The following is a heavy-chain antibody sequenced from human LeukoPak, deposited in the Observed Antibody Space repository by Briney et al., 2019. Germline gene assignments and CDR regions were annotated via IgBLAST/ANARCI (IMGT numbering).Heavy chain of an antibody. Sequence: GGSLRLSCAASGFTFSSYGMSWVRQAPGKGLEWVSAISGSGGSTYYADSVKGRFTISRDNSKNTLYLQMNSLRAEDTAVYYCAKDRRFTDSSGYYYGAWGQGTLVTVSS. J-gene: IGHJ5*02. D-gene: IGHD3-22*01. V-gene: IGHV3-23*01. CDR2: ISGSGGST. CDR3: AKDRRFTDSSGYYYGA. CDR1: GFTFSSYG.